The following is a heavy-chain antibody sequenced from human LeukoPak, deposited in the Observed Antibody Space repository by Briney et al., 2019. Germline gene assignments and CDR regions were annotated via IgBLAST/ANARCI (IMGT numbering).Heavy chain of an antibody. CDR2: ISYDGSNK. V-gene: IGHV3-30-3*01. CDR1: GFTFSSYA. J-gene: IGHJ4*02. CDR3: ARGGDLYSGLYYFDY. Sequence: GGSLRLSCAASGFTFSSYAMSWVRQAPGKGLEWVAVISYDGSNKYYADSVKGRFTISRDNSKNTLYLQMNSLRAEDTAVYYCARGGDLYSGLYYFDYWGQGTLVTVSS. D-gene: IGHD2-21*01.